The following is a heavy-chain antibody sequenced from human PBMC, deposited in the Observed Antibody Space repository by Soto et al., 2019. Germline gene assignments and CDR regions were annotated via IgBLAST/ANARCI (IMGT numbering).Heavy chain of an antibody. CDR1: GYSFTSYW. D-gene: IGHD3-22*01. CDR2: IYPGDSDT. V-gene: IGHV5-51*01. J-gene: IGHJ3*02. CDR3: ARRRDSSGDYYGTGAFDI. Sequence: PGESLKISCKGSGYSFTSYWIGWVRQMPGKGLEWMGIIYPGDSDTRYSPSFQGQVTISADKSISTAYLQWSSLKASDTAMYYCARRRDSSGDYYGTGAFDIWGQGTMVTVSS.